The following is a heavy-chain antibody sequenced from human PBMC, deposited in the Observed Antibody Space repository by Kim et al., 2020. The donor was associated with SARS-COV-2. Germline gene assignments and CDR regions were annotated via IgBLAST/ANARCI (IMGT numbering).Heavy chain of an antibody. D-gene: IGHD2-2*01. J-gene: IGHJ4*02. V-gene: IGHV3-48*03. Sequence: DAVKGRFTISRDNAKNSLYLQMNSLRAEDTAVYYCARDRTYCSSTSCYEDWGQGTLVTVSS. CDR3: ARDRTYCSSTSCYED.